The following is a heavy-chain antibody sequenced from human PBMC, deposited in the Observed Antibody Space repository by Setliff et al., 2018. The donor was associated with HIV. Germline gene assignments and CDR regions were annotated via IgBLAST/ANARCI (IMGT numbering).Heavy chain of an antibody. D-gene: IGHD3-10*02. CDR2: IYTSGST. CDR1: GGSISSGTYY. CDR3: AKVLLFGVDVFDI. V-gene: IGHV4-61*02. J-gene: IGHJ3*02. Sequence: SETLSLTCTVSGGSISSGTYYWSWIRQPAGKGLEWIGRIYTSGSTNYNPSLKTRVAISVDTSRNRVSLKMTSVTAADTAVYYCAKVLLFGVDVFDIWGQGTMVTVSS.